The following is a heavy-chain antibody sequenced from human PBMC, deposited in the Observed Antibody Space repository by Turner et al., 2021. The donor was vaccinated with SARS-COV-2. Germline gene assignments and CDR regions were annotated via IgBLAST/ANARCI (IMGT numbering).Heavy chain of an antibody. D-gene: IGHD3-3*01. CDR2: IIVIVGST. J-gene: IGHJ6*02. V-gene: IGHV3-23*01. Sequence: EGQLLVSGGGLVQTGGSLRPARAAYGLTFSSYTMIWVRHAPGKGLVLFSFIIVIVGSTYYADSVKGRFTIVRDNSKNTLYLQMNSLRAEDTALYYCAKFNYDFWIGYSYYYYGMDVWGQGTTVTVSS. CDR1: GLTFSSYT. CDR3: AKFNYDFWIGYSYYYYGMDV.